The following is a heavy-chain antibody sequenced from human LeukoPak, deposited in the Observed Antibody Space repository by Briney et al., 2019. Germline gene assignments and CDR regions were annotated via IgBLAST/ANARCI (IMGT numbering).Heavy chain of an antibody. CDR3: ARDVVRGVMYNWFDP. V-gene: IGHV1-18*04. J-gene: IGHJ5*02. D-gene: IGHD3-10*01. Sequence: ASVKVSCKASGYTFTSYGISWVRQAPRQGLEWMGWISAYNGNTNYAQKLQGRVTMTTDTSTSTAYMELRSLRSDDTAVYYCARDVVRGVMYNWFDPWGQGTLVTASS. CDR2: ISAYNGNT. CDR1: GYTFTSYG.